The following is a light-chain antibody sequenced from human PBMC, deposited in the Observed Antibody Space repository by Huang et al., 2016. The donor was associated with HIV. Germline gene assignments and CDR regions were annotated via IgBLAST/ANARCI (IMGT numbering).Light chain of an antibody. J-gene: IGKJ4*01. CDR3: QQYYSSPPT. CDR1: QSVFYSTNNNNY. Sequence: DIVMTQSPDSLPVSLGAMATINCKSSQSVFYSTNNNNYLAWYQQKPGQPPKLLINWASTRESGVPDRFRGSGSGTDFTLTISSLQAEDVAVYYCQQYYSSPPTFGGGTKVEIK. CDR2: WAS. V-gene: IGKV4-1*01.